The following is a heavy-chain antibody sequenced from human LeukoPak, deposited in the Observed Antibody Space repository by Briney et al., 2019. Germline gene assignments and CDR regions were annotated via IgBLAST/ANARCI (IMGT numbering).Heavy chain of an antibody. V-gene: IGHV3-30*02. CDR1: GFTFSSYG. J-gene: IGHJ4*02. Sequence: GGSLRLSCAASGFTFSSYGMHWVRQAPGKGLEWVAFIRYDGSNKYYADSVKGRFTISRDNSKNTLYLQMNSLRAEDTAVYYCAKEDGAYDFWSASGDQGTLVTVSS. CDR2: IRYDGSNK. D-gene: IGHD3-3*01. CDR3: AKEDGAYDFWSAS.